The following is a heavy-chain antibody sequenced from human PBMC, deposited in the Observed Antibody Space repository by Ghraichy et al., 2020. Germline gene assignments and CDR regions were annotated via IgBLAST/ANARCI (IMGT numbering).Heavy chain of an antibody. CDR2: IYYTGST. D-gene: IGHD6-13*01. V-gene: IGHV4-59*01. CDR3: ARDTTGLAANFDY. Sequence: SETLSLTCSVFGASISNYYWSWIRQPPGKGLEWIAYIYYTGSTNYNPSLKSRVTLSLDTSKNQFSLKLNSVTAADTAVYYCARDTTGLAANFDYWGRGLLVTVSS. CDR1: GASISNYY. J-gene: IGHJ4*02.